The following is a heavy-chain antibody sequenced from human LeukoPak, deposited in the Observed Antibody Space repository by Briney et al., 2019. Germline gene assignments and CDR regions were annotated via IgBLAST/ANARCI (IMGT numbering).Heavy chain of an antibody. CDR3: ARRRLWYYFDY. Sequence: SETLSLSCGVSGGSFIGYYWSWIRQPPGKGLEWIGEIIPRGSTNYNPSLKSRVTLSADTSKNQFSLTLNSVTAADTAVYYCARRRLWYYFDYWGQGTLVTVSS. V-gene: IGHV4-34*12. CDR1: GGSFIGYY. CDR2: IIPRGST. D-gene: IGHD5-18*01. J-gene: IGHJ4*02.